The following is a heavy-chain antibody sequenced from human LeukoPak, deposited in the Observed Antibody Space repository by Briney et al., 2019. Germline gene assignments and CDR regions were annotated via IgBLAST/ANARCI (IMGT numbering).Heavy chain of an antibody. CDR1: GYTFTGYY. Sequence: ASVKVSCKTSGYTFTGYYMHWVRQAPGQGLEWLGWINPNSGDTNYAQKFQGGVTMTRDTSISTAYMELSRLRSDDTAVYYCARDLSGDYVGYWGQGTLVTVSS. D-gene: IGHD6-25*01. CDR3: ARDLSGDYVGY. V-gene: IGHV1-2*02. CDR2: INPNSGDT. J-gene: IGHJ4*02.